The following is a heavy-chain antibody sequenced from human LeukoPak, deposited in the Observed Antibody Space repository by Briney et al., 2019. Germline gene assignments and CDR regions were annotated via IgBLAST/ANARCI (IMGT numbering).Heavy chain of an antibody. D-gene: IGHD3-3*01. Sequence: SETLSLTCAVYGGSFSGYYWSWIRQPPGKGLEWIGEINHSGSTNYNPSLKSRVTISVDTSKNQFSLMLSSVTAADTAVYYCARDRLRVYDFWSGYYDHDAFDIWGQGTMVTVSS. J-gene: IGHJ3*02. V-gene: IGHV4-34*01. CDR1: GGSFSGYY. CDR3: ARDRLRVYDFWSGYYDHDAFDI. CDR2: INHSGST.